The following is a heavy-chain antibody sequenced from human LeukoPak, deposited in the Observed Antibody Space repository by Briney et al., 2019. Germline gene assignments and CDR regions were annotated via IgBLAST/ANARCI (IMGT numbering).Heavy chain of an antibody. V-gene: IGHV4-59*12. Sequence: SETLSLTCTVSGGSISSYYWSWIRQPPGKGLEWIGYIYYSGSTNYNPSLKSRVTISVDTSKNQFSLKLSSVTAADTAVYYCARGMDYNWNYGGYFDYWGQGTLVTVSS. D-gene: IGHD1-7*01. CDR3: ARGMDYNWNYGGYFDY. J-gene: IGHJ4*02. CDR2: IYYSGST. CDR1: GGSISSYY.